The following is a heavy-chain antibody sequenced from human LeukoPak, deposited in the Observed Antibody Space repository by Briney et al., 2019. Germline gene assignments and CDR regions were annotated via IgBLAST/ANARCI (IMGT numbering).Heavy chain of an antibody. V-gene: IGHV4-30-2*01. CDR1: GGSSSSGGYS. CDR2: IYHSGST. Sequence: SQTLSLTCAVSGGSSSSGGYSWSWIRQPPGKGLEWIGYIYHSGSTYYNPSLKSRVTISVDRSKNQFSLKLSSVTAADTAVYYCARAVEGIVATISYFDYWGQGTLVTVSS. J-gene: IGHJ4*02. CDR3: ARAVEGIVATISYFDY. D-gene: IGHD5-12*01.